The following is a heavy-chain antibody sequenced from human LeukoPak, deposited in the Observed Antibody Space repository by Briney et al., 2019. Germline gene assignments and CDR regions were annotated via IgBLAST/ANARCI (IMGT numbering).Heavy chain of an antibody. J-gene: IGHJ6*02. V-gene: IGHV1-3*01. Sequence: ASVKVSCKASGYTFTSYAIHWVRQAPGQRLEWMGWISAGNGNTKYSQNFQGRVTFISNTSATTAFMELSSLRSEDTAVYYCARDWVGIAARPSYYYGMDVWGQGTTVTVSS. D-gene: IGHD6-6*01. CDR3: ARDWVGIAARPSYYYGMDV. CDR2: ISAGNGNT. CDR1: GYTFTSYA.